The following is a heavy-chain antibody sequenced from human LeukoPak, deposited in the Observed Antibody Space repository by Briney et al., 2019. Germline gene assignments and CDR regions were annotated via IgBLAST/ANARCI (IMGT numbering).Heavy chain of an antibody. V-gene: IGHV3-30*02. CDR2: IRYDGSNK. J-gene: IGHJ4*02. D-gene: IGHD2-21*01. CDR1: GFTFSSYG. CDR3: ARVAGNCGGDCYRLLY. Sequence: PGGSLRLSCAASGFTFSSYGMHWVRQAPGKGLEWVTFIRYDGSNKYYADSVKGRFTISRDNSKNTLYLQMNSLRTEDTAVYYCARVAGNCGGDCYRLLYWGQGTLVTVSS.